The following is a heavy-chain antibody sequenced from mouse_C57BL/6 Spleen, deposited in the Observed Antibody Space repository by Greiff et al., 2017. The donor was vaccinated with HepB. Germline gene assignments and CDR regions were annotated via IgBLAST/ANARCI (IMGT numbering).Heavy chain of an antibody. CDR1: GYAFTNYL. J-gene: IGHJ4*01. Sequence: VQLQQSGAELVRPGTSVKVSCKASGYAFTNYLIEWVKQRPGQGLEWIGVINPGSGGTNYNEKFKGKATLTADKSSSTAYMQLSSLTSEDSAVYFCARKGYYYGSSHAMDYWGQGTSVTVSS. V-gene: IGHV1-54*01. CDR2: INPGSGGT. D-gene: IGHD1-1*01. CDR3: ARKGYYYGSSHAMDY.